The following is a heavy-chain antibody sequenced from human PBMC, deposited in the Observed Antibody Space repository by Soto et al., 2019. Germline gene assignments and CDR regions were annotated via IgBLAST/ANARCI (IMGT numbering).Heavy chain of an antibody. D-gene: IGHD1-26*01. J-gene: IGHJ3*02. CDR3: ARREDSGSAADAFDI. V-gene: IGHV1-69*13. Sequence: SVKLSCKASGGTFSSCSMSCVRQAPGQGLEWMGWIIPIFGTANYAQKFQGRVTITADESTSTAYMELSSLRSEDTAVYYCARREDSGSAADAFDIWGQGTMVTVSS. CDR2: IIPIFGTA. CDR1: GGTFSSCS.